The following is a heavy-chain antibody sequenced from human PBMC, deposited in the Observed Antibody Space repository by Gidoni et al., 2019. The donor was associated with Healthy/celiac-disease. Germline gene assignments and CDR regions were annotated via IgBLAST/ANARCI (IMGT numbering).Heavy chain of an antibody. D-gene: IGHD1-20*01. CDR1: GFTFSDYY. V-gene: IGHV3-11*01. CDR2: ISSSGSTI. Sequence: QVQLVGAGGGQAKSGGSLRSFCAAWGFTFSDYYMSWIRQAPGKGLEWVSYISSSGSTIYYADSVKGRFTISRDNAKTSLYLQMNSLRAEDTAVYYCARDFRLGIGWGQGTLVTVSS. J-gene: IGHJ4*02. CDR3: ARDFRLGIG.